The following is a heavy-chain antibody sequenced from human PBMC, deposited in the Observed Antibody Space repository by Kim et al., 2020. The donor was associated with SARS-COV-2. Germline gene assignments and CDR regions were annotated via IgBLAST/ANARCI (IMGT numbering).Heavy chain of an antibody. CDR1: GFTFSSYS. D-gene: IGHD2-21*02. CDR3: ARDGYCGGDCSQDAFDI. CDR2: ISSSSSYI. J-gene: IGHJ3*02. V-gene: IGHV3-21*01. Sequence: GGSLRLSCAASGFTFSSYSMNWVRQAPGKGLEWVSSISSSSSYIYYADSVKGRFTISRDNAKNSLYLQMNSLRAEDTAVYYCARDGYCGGDCSQDAFDIWGQGTMVTVSS.